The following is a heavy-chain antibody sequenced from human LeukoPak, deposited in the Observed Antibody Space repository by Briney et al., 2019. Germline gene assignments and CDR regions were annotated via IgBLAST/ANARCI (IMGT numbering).Heavy chain of an antibody. CDR1: GFTFDDYA. V-gene: IGHV3-43*02. CDR2: ISGDGGST. Sequence: GGSLRLSCAASGFTFDDYAMHWVRQAPGKGLEWVSLISGDGGSTYYADSVKGRFTISRDNSKNSLYLQMNSLRAEDTAVYYCARQVDCSGGSCYYDAFDIWGQGTMVTVSS. J-gene: IGHJ3*02. CDR3: ARQVDCSGGSCYYDAFDI. D-gene: IGHD2-15*01.